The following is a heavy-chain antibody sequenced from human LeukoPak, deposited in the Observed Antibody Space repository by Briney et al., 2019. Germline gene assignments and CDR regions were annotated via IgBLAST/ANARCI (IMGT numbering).Heavy chain of an antibody. Sequence: PSETLSLTCTVSGGSISSYYWSWTRQPPGKGLEWIGYIYYSGSTNYNPSLKSRVTISVDTSKNQFSLKLSSVTAADTAVYYCARWGAMAQEGTYWYFDLWGRGTLVTVSS. CDR3: ARWGAMAQEGTYWYFDL. J-gene: IGHJ2*01. CDR2: IYYSGST. V-gene: IGHV4-59*01. D-gene: IGHD3-16*01. CDR1: GGSISSYY.